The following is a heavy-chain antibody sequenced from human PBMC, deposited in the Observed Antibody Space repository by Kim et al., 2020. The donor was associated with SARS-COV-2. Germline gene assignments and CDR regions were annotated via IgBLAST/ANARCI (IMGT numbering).Heavy chain of an antibody. D-gene: IGHD3-22*01. CDR3: ARVRYYYDSSGYYKEQYYFDY. Sequence: SETLSLTCTVSGGSISSYYWSWIRQPPGKGLEWIGYIYYSGSTNYNPSLKSRVTISVDTSKNQFSLKLSSVTAADTAVYYCARVRYYYDSSGYYKEQYYFDYWGQGTLVTVSS. V-gene: IGHV4-59*08. CDR2: IYYSGST. CDR1: GGSISSYY. J-gene: IGHJ4*02.